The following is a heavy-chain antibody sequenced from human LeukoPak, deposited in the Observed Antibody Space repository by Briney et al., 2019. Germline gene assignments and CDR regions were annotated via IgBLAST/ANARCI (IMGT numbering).Heavy chain of an antibody. CDR3: ARDVTYYGGDWFDP. Sequence: GGSLRLSCAASGFTFSSSAMNWVRQAPGKGLEWVSYISSGTSTIYYADSVKGRFTISRDNAKNSLYLQTNSLRAEDTAVYYCARDVTYYGGDWFDPWGQGTLVTVSS. CDR1: GFTFSSSA. J-gene: IGHJ5*02. V-gene: IGHV3-48*04. D-gene: IGHD4-23*01. CDR2: ISSGTSTI.